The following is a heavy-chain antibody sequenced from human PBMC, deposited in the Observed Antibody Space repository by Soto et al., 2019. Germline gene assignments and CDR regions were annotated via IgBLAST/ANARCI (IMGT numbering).Heavy chain of an antibody. V-gene: IGHV4-34*01. CDR2: INHSGST. CDR3: ARGVLAAAGHNIDFDY. Sequence: QVQLQQWGAGLLKPSETLSLTCAVYGGSFSGYYWSWIRQPPGKGLEWIGEINHSGSTNYNPSLKSRVTISXXTXKXXCSRKLSSVTAADTAVYYCARGVLAAAGHNIDFDYWGQGTLVTVSS. D-gene: IGHD6-13*01. CDR1: GGSFSGYY. J-gene: IGHJ4*02.